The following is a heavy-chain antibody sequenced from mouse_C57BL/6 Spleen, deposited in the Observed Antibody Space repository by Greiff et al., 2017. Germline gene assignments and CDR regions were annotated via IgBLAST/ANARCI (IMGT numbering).Heavy chain of an antibody. CDR3: ARGYYGTDWYFDV. Sequence: VQLQQSGAELVRPGTSVKMSCKASGYTFTNYWIGWAKQRPGHGLEWIGDIYPGGGYTNYNEKFKGKATLTADKSSSTAYMQFSSLTSEDSAIXYCARGYYGTDWYFDVWGTGTTVTVSS. V-gene: IGHV1-63*01. CDR1: GYTFTNYW. CDR2: IYPGGGYT. D-gene: IGHD1-1*01. J-gene: IGHJ1*03.